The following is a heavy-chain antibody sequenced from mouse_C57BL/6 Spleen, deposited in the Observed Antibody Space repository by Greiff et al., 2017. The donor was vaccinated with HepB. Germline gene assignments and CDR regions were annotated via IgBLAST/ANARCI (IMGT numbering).Heavy chain of an antibody. Sequence: VKLVESGAELVKPGASVKMSCKASGYTFTSYWITWVKQRPGQGLEWIGDIYPGSGSTNYNEKFKSKATLTVDTSSSTAYMQLSSLTSEDSAVYYCSIYYDYDEGYWGQGTTLTVSS. V-gene: IGHV1-55*01. CDR2: IYPGSGST. J-gene: IGHJ2*01. D-gene: IGHD2-4*01. CDR1: GYTFTSYW. CDR3: SIYYDYDEGY.